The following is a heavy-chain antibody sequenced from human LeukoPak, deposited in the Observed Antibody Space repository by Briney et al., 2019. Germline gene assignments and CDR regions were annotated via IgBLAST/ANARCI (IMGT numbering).Heavy chain of an antibody. CDR3: ARDQFEGSSSSYLYNWFDP. V-gene: IGHV4-4*07. J-gene: IGHJ5*02. CDR2: IYASGST. Sequence: PETLSLTCTVSGGSISSYYWSWIRQPAGKGLEWIGRIYASGSTNYNPSLKSRVTISVDKSKNQFSLKLSSVTAADTAVYYCARDQFEGSSSSYLYNWFDPWGQGTLVTVSS. CDR1: GGSISSYY. D-gene: IGHD6-6*01.